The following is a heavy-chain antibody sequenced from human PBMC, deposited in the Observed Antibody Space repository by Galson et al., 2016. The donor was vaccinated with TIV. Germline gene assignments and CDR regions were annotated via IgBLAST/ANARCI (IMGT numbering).Heavy chain of an antibody. CDR1: GYMFSSHA. CDR2: INAGNGNT. J-gene: IGHJ4*02. V-gene: IGHV1-3*01. CDR3: AREAVGAVKYFDN. Sequence: SVKVSCKASGYMFSSHAMHWVRQAPGQRLEWMGWINAGNGNTKHSQNFQGRVTITRDTSATTTYMELRSLGSDDMAVYYCAREAVGAVKYFDNWGQGTLVTVSS. D-gene: IGHD4-23*01.